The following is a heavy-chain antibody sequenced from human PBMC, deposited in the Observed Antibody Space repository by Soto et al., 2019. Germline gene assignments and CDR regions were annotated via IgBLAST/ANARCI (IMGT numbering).Heavy chain of an antibody. Sequence: QVQLQESGPGLVKPSETLSLTCTVSGGSVSSYYWSWIRQPPGKGLEWIGYIYYSGSTNYNPSLKRRVTISVDTSKNQFSLKLSSVTAADTAVYYCARQQAPLSYYYYMDVWGKGTTVTVSS. CDR2: IYYSGST. CDR1: GGSVSSYY. CDR3: ARQQAPLSYYYYMDV. V-gene: IGHV4-59*08. J-gene: IGHJ6*03.